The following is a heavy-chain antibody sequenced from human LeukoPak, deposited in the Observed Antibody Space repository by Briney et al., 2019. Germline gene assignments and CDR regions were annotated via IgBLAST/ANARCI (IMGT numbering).Heavy chain of an antibody. V-gene: IGHV4-34*01. CDR3: ARSRQYQLHYDY. Sequence: PSETLSLTCAVYGGSFSGYYWSWIRQPPGKGLEWIGEINHSGSTNYNPSLKSRVTISVDTSKNQFSLKLSSVTAADTAVYYCARSRQYQLHYDYWGQGTLVTVSS. J-gene: IGHJ4*02. CDR2: INHSGST. D-gene: IGHD2-2*01. CDR1: GGSFSGYY.